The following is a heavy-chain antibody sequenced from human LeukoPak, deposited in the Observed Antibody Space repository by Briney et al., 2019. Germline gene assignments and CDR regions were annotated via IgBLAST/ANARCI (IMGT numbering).Heavy chain of an antibody. CDR3: ARGGDDYVWGSPNWFDP. D-gene: IGHD3-16*01. Sequence: SETLSLTCTVSGVSISSYYWSWIRQPPGKGLEWIGYIYYSGSTNYNPSLKSRVTISVDTSKNQFSLKLRSVNAADTAVYYCARGGDDYVWGSPNWFDPWGQGTLVTVSS. CDR1: GVSISSYY. V-gene: IGHV4-59*01. J-gene: IGHJ5*02. CDR2: IYYSGST.